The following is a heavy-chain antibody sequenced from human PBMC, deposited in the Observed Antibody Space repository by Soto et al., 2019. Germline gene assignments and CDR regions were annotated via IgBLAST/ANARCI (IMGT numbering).Heavy chain of an antibody. J-gene: IGHJ4*02. D-gene: IGHD3-22*01. Sequence: SETLYLTCTVSGGTISSYYWTWIRQPPGKELEYIGHISYSGYTNYNPSLKSRVTISLDTSKNQFSLKLSSVTAADTAVYYCARVISGYLFDYWGQGILVTVFS. CDR2: ISYSGYT. V-gene: IGHV4-59*01. CDR3: ARVISGYLFDY. CDR1: GGTISSYY.